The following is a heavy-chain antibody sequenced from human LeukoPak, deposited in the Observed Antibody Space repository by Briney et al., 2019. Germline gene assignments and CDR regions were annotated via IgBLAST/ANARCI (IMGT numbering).Heavy chain of an antibody. CDR1: GYSFTSYW. D-gene: IGHD3-10*01. J-gene: IGHJ4*02. Sequence: GESLQISCKGSGYSFTSYWIGWVRPMPGKGLEWMGIIYPGDSDTRYSPSFQGQVTISADKSISTAYLQWSSLKASDTAMYYCARHRLADLWFQFDYWGQGTLVTVSS. CDR3: ARHRLADLWFQFDY. V-gene: IGHV5-51*01. CDR2: IYPGDSDT.